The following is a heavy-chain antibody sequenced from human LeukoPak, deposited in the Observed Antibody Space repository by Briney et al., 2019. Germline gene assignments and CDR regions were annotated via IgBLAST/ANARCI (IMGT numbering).Heavy chain of an antibody. CDR3: LRGHRVTCGDDIPLFDC. V-gene: IGHV3-74*01. CDR2: INPEGSRP. J-gene: IGHJ4*02. Sequence: VWSLRLSRTASQFSFSDYLLHWLRQAPGMDLLWVSRINPEGSRPRDPDSVTGRFISSSNNAKNTLYLQMNSLRVEDTAVYYFLRGHRVTCGDDIPLFDCWGEGGLVTVYS. CDR1: QFSFSDYL. D-gene: IGHD2-21*01.